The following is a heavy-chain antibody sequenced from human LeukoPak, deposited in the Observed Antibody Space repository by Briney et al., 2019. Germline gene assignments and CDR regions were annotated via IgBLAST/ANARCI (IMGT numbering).Heavy chain of an antibody. CDR3: ARGHSGNNPNWFDP. CDR2: IYTTGDI. Sequence: SETLSLTCSVSGGSISSYYWSRIRQPAGKGLEWVGRIYTTGDINYNPSLQSRVTMSIDRSKKEFYLMLTSVTAAHTAVYFCARGHSGNNPNWFDPWGQGILVTVSS. J-gene: IGHJ5*02. CDR1: GGSISSYY. V-gene: IGHV4-4*07. D-gene: IGHD5-18*01.